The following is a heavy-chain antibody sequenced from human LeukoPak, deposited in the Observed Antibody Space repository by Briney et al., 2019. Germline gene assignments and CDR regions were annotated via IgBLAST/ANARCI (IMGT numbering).Heavy chain of an antibody. CDR3: ARHGAAHLLYYYDY. J-gene: IGHJ4*02. V-gene: IGHV4-59*08. CDR1: GGSISSFY. D-gene: IGHD2/OR15-2a*01. CDR2: IYYSGST. Sequence: PSETLSLTRTLSGGSISSFYWSWIRQPPGKGLEWIGYIYYSGSTNYNPSLKSRVTISVDTSKNQFSLNLSSVTAADTAVYYCARHGAAHLLYYYDYWGQGTLVTVSS.